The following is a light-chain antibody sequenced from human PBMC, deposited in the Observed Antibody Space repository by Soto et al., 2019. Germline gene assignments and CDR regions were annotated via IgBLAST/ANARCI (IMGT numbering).Light chain of an antibody. CDR3: CSYVGATTYV. CDR2: EVT. J-gene: IGLJ1*01. Sequence: QSVLTQPASVSGSPRQSITISCTGTNSDVGSYNLVSWFQQHPGKAPKLVIYEVTKRPSGVSNRFSGSNSGSTASLTISGLQAEDEADYYCCSYVGATTYVFGTGTKLTVL. V-gene: IGLV2-23*02. CDR1: NSDVGSYNL.